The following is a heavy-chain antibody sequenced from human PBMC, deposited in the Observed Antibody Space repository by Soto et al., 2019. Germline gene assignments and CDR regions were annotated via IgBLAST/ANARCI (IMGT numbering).Heavy chain of an antibody. CDR1: GDSVSSNSAA. CDR2: TYYGSKWYN. D-gene: IGHD3-3*01. J-gene: IGHJ6*02. CDR3: AREERQLYVFWYYYYYGMDV. Sequence: SQTLSLTCALSGDSVSSNSAAWDWIRQSPSRGLEWLGRTYYGSKWYNDYAVSVKSGITINPDTSKNQFSLQLNSVTPEDTAVYYCAREERQLYVFWYYYYYGMDVWGQGTTVTVSS. V-gene: IGHV6-1*01.